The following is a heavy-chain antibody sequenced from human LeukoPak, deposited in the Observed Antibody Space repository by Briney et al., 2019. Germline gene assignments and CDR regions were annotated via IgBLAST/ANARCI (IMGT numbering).Heavy chain of an antibody. Sequence: PSETLSLTCTVSGGSISSGDYYWGWIRQPPGKGLEWIGSIYHSGSTYYNPSLKSRVTISVDTSKNQFSLKLSSVTAADTAVYYCARDSREAFDYWGQGTLVTVSS. V-gene: IGHV4-39*07. CDR2: IYHSGST. D-gene: IGHD1-26*01. J-gene: IGHJ4*02. CDR3: ARDSREAFDY. CDR1: GGSISSGDYY.